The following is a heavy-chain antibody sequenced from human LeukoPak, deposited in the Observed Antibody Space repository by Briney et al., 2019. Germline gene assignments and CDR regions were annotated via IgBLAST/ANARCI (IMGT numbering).Heavy chain of an antibody. D-gene: IGHD3-3*01. CDR1: GYSFSSYG. V-gene: IGHV1-18*01. CDR3: ARAVLWGNNDFWSGFEAFDI. CDR2: MSANNGNT. Sequence: GASVKVSCKASGYSFSSYGFSWVRQAPGQGLEWMGWMSANNGNTNYAQKLQGRVTMTTDTSTNTGYMELRSLRSDDTAVYYCARAVLWGNNDFWSGFEAFDIWGQGTMVTVFS. J-gene: IGHJ3*02.